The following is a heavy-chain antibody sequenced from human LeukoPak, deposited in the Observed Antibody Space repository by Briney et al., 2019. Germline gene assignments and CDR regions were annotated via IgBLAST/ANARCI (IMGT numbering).Heavy chain of an antibody. CDR1: GFTFSSYA. V-gene: IGHV3-48*04. D-gene: IGHD2-15*01. CDR2: ISSSGSTI. J-gene: IGHJ6*02. CDR3: ARGSGCSGGSCYHYYYGMDV. Sequence: PGGSLRLSCAASGFTFSSYAMHWVRQAPGKGLEWVSYISSSGSTIYYADSVKGRFTISRDNAKNSLYLQMNSLRAEDTAVYYCARGSGCSGGSCYHYYYGMDVWGQGTTVTVSS.